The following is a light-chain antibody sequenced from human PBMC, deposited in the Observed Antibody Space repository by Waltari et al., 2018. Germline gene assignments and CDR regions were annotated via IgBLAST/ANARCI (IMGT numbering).Light chain of an antibody. CDR2: GAS. CDR3: QQYNNCPPWT. V-gene: IGKV3-15*01. CDR1: QSVRNN. Sequence: EIVMTQSPATLSVSPGERATLSCRASQSVRNNLVWYQQKPGQAPRLLIYGASTRVTGIPARFSGSGSGTEFTLTISSPQSEDFAVYYCQQYNNCPPWTFGQGTKVEIK. J-gene: IGKJ1*01.